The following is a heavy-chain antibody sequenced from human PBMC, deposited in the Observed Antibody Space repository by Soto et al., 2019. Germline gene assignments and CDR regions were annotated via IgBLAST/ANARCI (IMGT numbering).Heavy chain of an antibody. J-gene: IGHJ4*02. CDR2: ISGSGGTK. CDR1: GFTFSSYA. CDR3: AKDRLGATPYFFDY. D-gene: IGHD1-26*01. Sequence: EVQLLESGGGLVQPGGSLRLSCAASGFTFSSYAMSWVRQAPGKGLEWVSGISGSGGTKYHADSVQGRFTISRDNSKNTLYLQMNSLSAEDTALYYCAKDRLGATPYFFDYWGQGTLVTVSS. V-gene: IGHV3-23*01.